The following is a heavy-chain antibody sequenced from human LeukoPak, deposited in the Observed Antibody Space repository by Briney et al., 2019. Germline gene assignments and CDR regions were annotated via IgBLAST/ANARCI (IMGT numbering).Heavy chain of an antibody. CDR2: MNPNSGNT. CDR1: GYTFTSYD. D-gene: IGHD6-19*01. V-gene: IGHV1-8*01. CDR3: ARGSVGWGYYYYCMDV. J-gene: IGHJ6*02. Sequence: ASVKVSCKASGYTFTSYDINWVRQATGQGLEWMGWMNPNSGNTGYAQKFQGRVTMTRNTSISTAYMELSSLRSEDTAVYYCARGSVGWGYYYYCMDVWGQGTTVTVSS.